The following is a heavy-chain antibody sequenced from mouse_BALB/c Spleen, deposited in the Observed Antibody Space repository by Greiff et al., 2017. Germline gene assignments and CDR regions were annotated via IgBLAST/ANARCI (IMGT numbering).Heavy chain of an antibody. CDR1: GYTFTDYE. J-gene: IGHJ3*01. CDR2: IDPETGGT. CDR3: TREYYYGSSYGFAY. V-gene: IGHV1-15*01. D-gene: IGHD1-1*01. Sequence: QVQLQQSGAELVRPGASVTLSCKASGYTFTDYEMHWVKQTPVHGLEWIGAIDPETGGTAYTQKFKGKATLTADKSSSTAYMELRSLTSEDSAVYYCTREYYYGSSYGFAYWGQGTLVTVSA.